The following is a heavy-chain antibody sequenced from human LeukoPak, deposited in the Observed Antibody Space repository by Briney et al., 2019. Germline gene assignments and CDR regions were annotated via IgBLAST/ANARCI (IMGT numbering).Heavy chain of an antibody. Sequence: GESLKISCKGSGYSFTSYWIGWARQIPAKGLDWMGIIYPGDSETRYSPSFQGQVTISADKSISTAYLQWSSLKASDTAMYYCARRRDLYSGSYYPFDYWGQGTLVTVSS. V-gene: IGHV5-51*01. J-gene: IGHJ4*02. CDR2: IYPGDSET. CDR1: GYSFTSYW. CDR3: ARRRDLYSGSYYPFDY. D-gene: IGHD1-26*01.